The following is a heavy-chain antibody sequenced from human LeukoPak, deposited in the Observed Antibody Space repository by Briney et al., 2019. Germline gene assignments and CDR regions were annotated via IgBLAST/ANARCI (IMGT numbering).Heavy chain of an antibody. Sequence: SETLSLTCTVSGGSISSGDYYWSWVRQPPGKGLEWIEYIYYSGSTYYKPSLKRRVTISVDTSKNQFSLKLSSVTAADTAVYYCARDSQVVESDYYYYMDVWGKGTTVTVSS. V-gene: IGHV4-30-4*08. CDR3: ARDSQVVESDYYYYMDV. CDR1: GGSISSGDYY. CDR2: IYYSGST. J-gene: IGHJ6*03. D-gene: IGHD2-2*01.